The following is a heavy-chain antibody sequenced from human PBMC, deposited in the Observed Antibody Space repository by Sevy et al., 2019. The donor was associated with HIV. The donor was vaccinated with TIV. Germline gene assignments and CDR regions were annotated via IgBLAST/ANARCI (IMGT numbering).Heavy chain of an antibody. CDR3: ARDLTGYYGSGSYEY. J-gene: IGHJ4*02. V-gene: IGHV3-11*06. Sequence: GGSLRLSCAASGFTFSDYYMSWIRRAPGKGLEWVSYISSSSSYTNYADSVKGRFTISRDNAKNSLYLQMNSLRAEDTAVYYCARDLTGYYGSGSYEYWGQGTLVTVSS. CDR1: GFTFSDYY. D-gene: IGHD3-10*01. CDR2: ISSSSSYT.